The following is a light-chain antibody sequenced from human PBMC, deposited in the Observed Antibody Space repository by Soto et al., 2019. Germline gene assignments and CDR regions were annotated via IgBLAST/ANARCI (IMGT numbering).Light chain of an antibody. V-gene: IGLV2-14*01. J-gene: IGLJ2*01. Sequence: QSALTQPASVSGSPGQSITLSCTGTSSDVGSYNYVSWYQQYPGKAPKLIIFDVANRPSGISNRFSGSKSGNTASLTISGLQAEDEADYYCSSYTTSKTLLFGGGTKVTVL. CDR3: SSYTTSKTLL. CDR1: SSDVGSYNY. CDR2: DVA.